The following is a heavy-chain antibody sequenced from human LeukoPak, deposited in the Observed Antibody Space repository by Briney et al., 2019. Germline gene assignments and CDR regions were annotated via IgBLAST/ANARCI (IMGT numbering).Heavy chain of an antibody. Sequence: SETLSLTCTVSGSSIRSNNLWGGSRDPREEGLGWIGNDDQSRSNHYHPSLKSRAIISLDTSKKQFSLTLTSVTAAHTDVYYCASVGSSHYGDWFFDYWGQGPLVTVPS. CDR3: ASVGSSHYGDWFFDY. D-gene: IGHD4-17*01. V-gene: IGHV4-38-2*02. J-gene: IGHJ4*02. CDR1: GSSIRSNNL. CDR2: DDQSRSN.